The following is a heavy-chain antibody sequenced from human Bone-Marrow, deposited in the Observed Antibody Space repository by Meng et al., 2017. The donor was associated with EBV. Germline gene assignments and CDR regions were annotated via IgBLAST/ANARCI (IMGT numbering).Heavy chain of an antibody. Sequence: QVHLVQSGAEVKKXXXXXKXXCKASGGTFRSYASSLVRQAPGQGLEWMGGIIPIFGTANYAQKFQGRVTITADESTSTAYMELSSLRSEDTAVYYWAATWMGGSYPFDYWGQGTLVTVSS. CDR2: IIPIFGTA. CDR1: GGTFRSYA. CDR3: AATWMGGSYPFDY. J-gene: IGHJ4*02. V-gene: IGHV1-69*01. D-gene: IGHD1-26*01.